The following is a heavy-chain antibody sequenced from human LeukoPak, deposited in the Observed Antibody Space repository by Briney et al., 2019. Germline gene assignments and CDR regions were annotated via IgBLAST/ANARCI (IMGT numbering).Heavy chain of an antibody. D-gene: IGHD4-17*01. CDR2: INWNGGST. J-gene: IGHJ2*01. CDR1: GFTFDDYG. Sequence: GGSLRLSCAASGFTFDDYGMSWVRQAPGKGLEWVSGINWNGGSTGYADSVKGRFTISRDNAKNSLYLQMNSLRAEDMALYYCAKDRYGDYYWYFDLWGRGTLVTVSS. V-gene: IGHV3-20*04. CDR3: AKDRYGDYYWYFDL.